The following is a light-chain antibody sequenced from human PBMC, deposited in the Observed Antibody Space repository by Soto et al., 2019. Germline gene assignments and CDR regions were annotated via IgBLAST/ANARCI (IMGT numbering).Light chain of an antibody. Sequence: EIVLTQSPATLSLSPGERATLSCRTSQSVTTNFAWYQQNPGQAPRLLIYDISNRPTGIPDRFSGSGSGTYFTLTISSLEPEDFADYYCQERATWPPLITVGPGTKVEIK. CDR2: DIS. V-gene: IGKV3-11*01. J-gene: IGKJ3*01. CDR1: QSVTTN. CDR3: QERATWPPLIT.